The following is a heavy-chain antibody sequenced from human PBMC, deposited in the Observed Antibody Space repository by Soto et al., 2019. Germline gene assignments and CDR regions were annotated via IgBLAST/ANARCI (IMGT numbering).Heavy chain of an antibody. Sequence: EVQLVESGGGLVQPGESLRLSCAASGFSFYNYWMNWVRQAPGKGPEWVANIKPDGSDKNYVDSVKGRVTISRDNAKNSLFLQMNSLRAEDTAVYYCARGSSNAFDIWGQGTMVTVSS. CDR3: ARGSSNAFDI. CDR1: GFSFYNYW. CDR2: IKPDGSDK. V-gene: IGHV3-7*02. J-gene: IGHJ3*02.